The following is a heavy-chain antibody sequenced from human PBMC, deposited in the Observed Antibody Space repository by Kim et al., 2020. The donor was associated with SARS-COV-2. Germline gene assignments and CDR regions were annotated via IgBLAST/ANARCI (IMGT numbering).Heavy chain of an antibody. Sequence: GGSLRLSCAASGFTFSSYSMNWVRQAPGKGLEWVSSISSSSSYIYYADSVKGRFTISRDNAKNSLYLQMNSLRAEDTAVYYCASGPIVVVPAANDYWGQGTLVTVSS. CDR3: ASGPIVVVPAANDY. CDR2: ISSSSSYI. CDR1: GFTFSSYS. J-gene: IGHJ4*02. D-gene: IGHD2-2*01. V-gene: IGHV3-21*01.